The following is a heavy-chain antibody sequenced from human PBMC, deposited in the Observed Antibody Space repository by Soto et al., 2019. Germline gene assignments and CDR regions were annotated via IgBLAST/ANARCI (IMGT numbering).Heavy chain of an antibody. CDR1: GFTFSSYG. Sequence: QVQLVESGGGVVQPGRSLRLSCAASGFTFSSYGMHWVRQAPGKGLEWVAVIWYDGSNKYYADSVKGRFTISRDNSKNTLYLQMNSLRAEDTAVYYCASLNVDTAMVDDYWGQGTLVTVSS. CDR2: IWYDGSNK. J-gene: IGHJ4*02. V-gene: IGHV3-33*01. CDR3: ASLNVDTAMVDDY. D-gene: IGHD5-18*01.